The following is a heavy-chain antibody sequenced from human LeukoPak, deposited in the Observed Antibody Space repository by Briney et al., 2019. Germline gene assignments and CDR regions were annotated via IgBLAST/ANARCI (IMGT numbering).Heavy chain of an antibody. D-gene: IGHD3-16*01. CDR3: ASRSGEQPAQLAFDI. V-gene: IGHV4-4*02. CDR1: GGSISSYY. J-gene: IGHJ3*02. CDR2: IYHSGST. Sequence: PSETLSLTCTVSGGSISSYYWSWVRQPPGKGLEWIGEIYHSGSTNYNPSLKSRVTISVDKSKNQFSLKLSSVTAADTAVYYCASRSGEQPAQLAFDIWGQGTMVTVSS.